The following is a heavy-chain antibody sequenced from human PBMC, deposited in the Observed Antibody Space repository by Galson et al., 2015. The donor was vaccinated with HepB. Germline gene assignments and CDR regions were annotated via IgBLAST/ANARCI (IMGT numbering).Heavy chain of an antibody. D-gene: IGHD4-17*01. Sequence: SLRPSCSASGITFRSYDMDWVRPAPGKGLEYVSAISCNWGSTYYADSVKGRFTIFRDNSKNMLYFQMNSLRAEDTAVYYCVKVSHYGDYYGMDDWGQGTTVTVSS. CDR2: ISCNWGST. CDR1: GITFRSYD. CDR3: VKVSHYGDYYGMDD. V-gene: IGHV3-64D*06. J-gene: IGHJ6*02.